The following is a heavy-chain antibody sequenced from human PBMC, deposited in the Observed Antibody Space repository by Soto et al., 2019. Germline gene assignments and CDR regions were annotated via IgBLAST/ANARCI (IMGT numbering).Heavy chain of an antibody. CDR2: ISFYNGNT. J-gene: IGHJ4*02. CDR1: GDTITNYG. V-gene: IGHV1-18*01. CDR3: ASATSIAVAGKER. Sequence: QVQLVQSGGEVRKPGASVKVSCKASGDTITNYGISWVRQAPGQGLEWMGWISFYNGNTKYAQNLQGRVTLTTDTSTSTAYMELRSLRSDDTAVYYCASATSIAVAGKERWGQGTLVTVFS. D-gene: IGHD6-19*01.